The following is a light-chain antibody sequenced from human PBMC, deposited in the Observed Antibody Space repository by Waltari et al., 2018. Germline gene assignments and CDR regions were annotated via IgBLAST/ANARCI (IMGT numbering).Light chain of an antibody. J-gene: IGKJ2*01. CDR3: QQSYSTPRT. CDR1: ENISTY. CDR2: AAS. V-gene: IGKV1-39*01. Sequence: IQMTQSSSSLSASVGDRVTITCRESENISTYLHWYQQKVGKAPKILIYAASSLQSVVPLRFSGSGSGTDYTLIISSLQPEDFATYFCQQSYSTPRTFGQGTKLEIK.